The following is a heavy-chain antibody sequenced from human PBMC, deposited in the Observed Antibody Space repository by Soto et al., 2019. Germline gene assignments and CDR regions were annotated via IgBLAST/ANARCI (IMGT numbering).Heavy chain of an antibody. Sequence: PSETLSLTCTVSGGSISHYYWSWIRQPPGKGLEWIGYIYYTGSTKYNPSLESRVTISVDPSKNQFSLKVSSVTAADTAVYYCARDSLTGYYHLGWFDPWGKGTLVTVSS. CDR3: ARDSLTGYYHLGWFDP. V-gene: IGHV4-59*01. CDR1: GGSISHYY. J-gene: IGHJ5*02. CDR2: IYYTGST. D-gene: IGHD3-9*01.